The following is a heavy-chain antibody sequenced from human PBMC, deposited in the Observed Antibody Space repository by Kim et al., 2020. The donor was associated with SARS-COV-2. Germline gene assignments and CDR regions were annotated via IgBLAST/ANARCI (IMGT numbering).Heavy chain of an antibody. V-gene: IGHV4-59*13. CDR3: ARDRRNTIFGVVINDAFDI. CDR2: IYYSGST. D-gene: IGHD3-3*01. CDR1: GGSISSYY. J-gene: IGHJ3*02. Sequence: SETLSLTCTVSGGSISSYYWSWIRRPPGKGLECIGYIYYSGSTNYNPSLKSRVTISVDTSKNRFSLKLSSVTAADTAVYYCARDRRNTIFGVVINDAFDISGHRTMVTVSS.